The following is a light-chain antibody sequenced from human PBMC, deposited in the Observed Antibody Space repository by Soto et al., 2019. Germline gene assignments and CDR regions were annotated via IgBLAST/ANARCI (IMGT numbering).Light chain of an antibody. Sequence: IVLTRSPGTLSLSPGERATLSCRASQSVSSYLAWYQQKPGQAPRLLIYDASNRATGIPARFSGSGSGTDFTLTISSLEPEDFAVYYCQQRSNWLITFGQGTRLEIK. CDR1: QSVSSY. V-gene: IGKV3-11*01. CDR3: QQRSNWLIT. J-gene: IGKJ5*01. CDR2: DAS.